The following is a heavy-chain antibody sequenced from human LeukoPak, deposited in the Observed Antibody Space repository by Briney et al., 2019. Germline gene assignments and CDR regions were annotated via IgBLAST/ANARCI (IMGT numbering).Heavy chain of an antibody. CDR1: GSTFSDYA. V-gene: IGHV3-23*01. J-gene: IGHJ5*01. CDR3: AKETVLAAYNWFDS. D-gene: IGHD4-17*01. Sequence: GGSLRLSCTASGSTFSDYAMSWVRQAPGKGLEWVSVITGSGGTRKYADFVEGRFAISRDNFKNTLFLELNSLRADDTAVYYCAKETVLAAYNWFDSWGQGTLVIVSS. CDR2: ITGSGGTR.